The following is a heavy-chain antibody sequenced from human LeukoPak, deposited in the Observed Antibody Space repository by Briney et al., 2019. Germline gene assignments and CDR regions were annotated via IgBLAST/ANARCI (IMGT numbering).Heavy chain of an antibody. CDR3: ARAQNYYDSSGNWFDP. CDR1: GGTFSSYA. Sequence: SVKVSCKASGGTFSSYAISWVRQAPGQGLEWMGGITPIFGTANYAQKFQGRVTITADESTSTAYMELRSLRSDDTAVYYCARAQNYYDSSGNWFDPWGQGTLVTVSS. CDR2: ITPIFGTA. V-gene: IGHV1-69*13. D-gene: IGHD3-22*01. J-gene: IGHJ5*02.